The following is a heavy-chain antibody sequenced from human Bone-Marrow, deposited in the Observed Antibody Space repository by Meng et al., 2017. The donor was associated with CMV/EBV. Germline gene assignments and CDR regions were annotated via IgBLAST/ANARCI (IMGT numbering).Heavy chain of an antibody. CDR1: FPFDKYT. D-gene: IGHD6-6*01. J-gene: IGHJ5*02. V-gene: IGHV3-43*01. CDR3: ARDLQAGYSSSSPWFDP. CDR2: VVWDGGNT. Sequence: FPFDKYTMHWVRQGPGKGLEWVSLVVWDGGNTYFADSVKGRFTISRDNSKNYLYLQMNSLRTEDTALYYCARDLQAGYSSSSPWFDPGGQGTLVTVSS.